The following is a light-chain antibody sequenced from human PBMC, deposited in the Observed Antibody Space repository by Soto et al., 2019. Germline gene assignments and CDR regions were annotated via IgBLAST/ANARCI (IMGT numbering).Light chain of an antibody. J-gene: IGKJ2*01. CDR1: QSVTSK. V-gene: IGKV3-15*01. CDR2: DAS. CDR3: QQYNTGPPDT. Sequence: EIVMTQSPATLSVSPGERAALSCRASQSVTSKLAWYQQKPGQAPRLLIYDASTRATGVPARFSGSGSGTEFTLTISSLQSEDFAVYYCQQYNTGPPDTFGQGTKLEIK.